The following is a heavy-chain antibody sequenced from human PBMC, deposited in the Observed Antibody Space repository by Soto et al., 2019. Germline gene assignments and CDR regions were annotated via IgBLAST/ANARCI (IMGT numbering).Heavy chain of an antibody. D-gene: IGHD4-17*01. Sequence: EVQLLESGGGLVQPGGSLRLSCAASGFTFNIYAMSWVRQAPGKGLEWVSSLSSNGGSTYYADSGRGRFTISRDNSKDTLYLQMKSLKAEDTAIYYCAKNTVHWYFDLWGCGTLVTVSS. CDR3: AKNTVHWYFDL. CDR2: LSSNGGST. J-gene: IGHJ2*01. V-gene: IGHV3-23*01. CDR1: GFTFNIYA.